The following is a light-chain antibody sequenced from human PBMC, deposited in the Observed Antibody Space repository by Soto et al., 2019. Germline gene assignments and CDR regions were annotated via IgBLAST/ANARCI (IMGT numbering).Light chain of an antibody. Sequence: DIVMTQTPLSSPVTLGQPASISCRSSQSLVHSNGNTYLSWLKQRPGQPPILLIHEISNRFSGVPDRFSGSGSGTEFTLTISSLQSEDFAVYYCQQYNNWPQTFGQGTKVDIK. CDR3: QQYNNWPQT. CDR1: QSLVHSNGNTY. V-gene: IGKV2-24*01. J-gene: IGKJ1*01. CDR2: EIS.